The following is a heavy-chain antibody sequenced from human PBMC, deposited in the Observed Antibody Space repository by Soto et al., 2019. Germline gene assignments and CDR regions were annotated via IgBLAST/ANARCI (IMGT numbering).Heavy chain of an antibody. D-gene: IGHD6-13*01. CDR3: ARRDSNSWSFGF. J-gene: IGHJ4*02. V-gene: IGHV1-46*01. CDR1: GYTFSRYL. Sequence: QVQLVQSGAEVAKPGASVKVSCEARGYTFSRYLIHWVRQAPGQSREWVGAINTAGGGTTNGQKFQGRVTTTRDTSTNTVYMEVSSLTSEDTAVYFCARRDSNSWSFGFWGQGTLVTVSS. CDR2: INTAGGGT.